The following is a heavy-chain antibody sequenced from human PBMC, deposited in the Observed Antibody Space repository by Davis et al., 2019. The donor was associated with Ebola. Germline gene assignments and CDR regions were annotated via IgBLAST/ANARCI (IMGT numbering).Heavy chain of an antibody. CDR1: GYTFTSYY. J-gene: IGHJ4*02. Sequence: ASVKVSCKASGYTFTSYYMHWVRQAPGQGLEWMGWISAYNGNTNYAQKLQCRVTMTTDTSTSTAYMELRSLRSDDTAVYYCARVYYYDRFDYWGQGTLVTVSS. V-gene: IGHV1-18*04. CDR3: ARVYYYDRFDY. D-gene: IGHD3-22*01. CDR2: ISAYNGNT.